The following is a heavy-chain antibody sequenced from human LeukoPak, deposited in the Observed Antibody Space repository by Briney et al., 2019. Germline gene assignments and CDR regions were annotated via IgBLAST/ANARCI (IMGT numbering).Heavy chain of an antibody. V-gene: IGHV3-23*01. CDR1: GFTFSSYA. CDR3: ARGSYYDSSGYIEDY. Sequence: GGSLRLSCAASGFTFSSYAMSWVRQAPGKGLEWVSAISGSGRSTYDADSVKGRFTISRDNSKNTLYLQMNSLRAEDTAVYYCARGSYYDSSGYIEDYWGQGTLVTVSS. CDR2: ISGSGRST. D-gene: IGHD3-22*01. J-gene: IGHJ4*02.